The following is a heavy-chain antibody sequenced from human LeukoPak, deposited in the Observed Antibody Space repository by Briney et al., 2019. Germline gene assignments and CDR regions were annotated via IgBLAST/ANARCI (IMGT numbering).Heavy chain of an antibody. CDR2: ISYDGSNK. CDR1: GYTFTGYY. Sequence: SCKASGYTFTGYYMHWVRQAPGKGLEWVAVISYDGSNKYYADSVKGRFTISRDNSKNTLYLQMNSLRAEDTAVYYCARDLDPEWLRFPLDYWGQGTLVTVSS. V-gene: IGHV3-30-3*01. D-gene: IGHD5-12*01. CDR3: ARDLDPEWLRFPLDY. J-gene: IGHJ4*02.